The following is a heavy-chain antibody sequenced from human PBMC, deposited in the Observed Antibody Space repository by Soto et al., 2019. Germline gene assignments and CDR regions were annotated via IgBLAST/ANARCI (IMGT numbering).Heavy chain of an antibody. V-gene: IGHV3-30*04. J-gene: IGHJ3*02. D-gene: IGHD6-6*01. CDR3: AKVRSTVSSNDGVDI. CDR1: GFTFSRYA. Sequence: PGGSLRLSCAASGFTFSRYAIHWVRQAPGKGLERVALISYDGSAKHYADTVKGRFTISRDNSKNTLYLQMNSLRPEDTAFFYCAKVRSTVSSNDGVDIWGQGTMVTVSS. CDR2: ISYDGSAK.